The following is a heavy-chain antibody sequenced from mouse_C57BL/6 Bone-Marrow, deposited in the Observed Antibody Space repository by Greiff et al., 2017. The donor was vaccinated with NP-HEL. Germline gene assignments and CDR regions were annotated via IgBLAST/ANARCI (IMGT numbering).Heavy chain of an antibody. D-gene: IGHD4-1*01. V-gene: IGHV3-6*01. CDR2: ISYDGSN. CDR3: ARDSPLTGTYWYFDV. CDR1: GYSITSGYY. J-gene: IGHJ1*03. Sequence: EVQRVESGPGLVKPSQSLSLTCSVTGYSITSGYYWNWIRQFPGNKLEWMGYISYDGSNNYNPSLKNRISITRDTSKNQFFLKLNSVTTEDTATYYCARDSPLTGTYWYFDVWGTGTTVTVSS.